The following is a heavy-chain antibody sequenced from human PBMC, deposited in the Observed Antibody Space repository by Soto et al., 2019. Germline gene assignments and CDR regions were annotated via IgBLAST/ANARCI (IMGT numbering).Heavy chain of an antibody. CDR3: ARGRYDSPFDY. J-gene: IGHJ4*02. CDR1: GFTFSSYA. V-gene: IGHV3-30*04. D-gene: IGHD3-22*01. Sequence: GESLKISCAASGFTFSSYAMHWVRQAPGKGLEWVAVISYDGSNKYYADSVKGRFTISRDNSKNTLYLQMNSLRAEDTAVYYCARGRYDSPFDYWGQGTLVTVSS. CDR2: ISYDGSNK.